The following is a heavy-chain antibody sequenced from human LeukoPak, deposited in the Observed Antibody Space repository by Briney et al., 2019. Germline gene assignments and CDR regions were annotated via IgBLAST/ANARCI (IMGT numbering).Heavy chain of an antibody. J-gene: IGHJ3*02. CDR3: ARQDSSGWYGNRGAFDI. CDR2: IYPGDSDT. CDR1: GYSFTSYW. D-gene: IGHD6-19*01. V-gene: IGHV5-51*01. Sequence: GESLKISWKGSGYSFTSYWIGWVRQMPGKGLEWMGIIYPGDSDTRYSPSFQGQVTISADKSISTAYLQWSSLKASDTAMYYCARQDSSGWYGNRGAFDIWGQGTMVTVSS.